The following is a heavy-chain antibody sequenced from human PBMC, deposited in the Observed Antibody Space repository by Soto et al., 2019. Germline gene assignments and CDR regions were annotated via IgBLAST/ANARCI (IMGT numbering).Heavy chain of an antibody. D-gene: IGHD1-1*01. CDR2: ISGSGGST. Sequence: GGSLRLSCAASGFTFSSYAMSWVRQAPGKGLEWVSAISGSGGSTYYADSVKGRFTISRDNSKNTLYLQMNSLRAEDTAVYYCAKGLEPQVGYYYYYYMDVWGKGTTVTVSS. CDR3: AKGLEPQVGYYYYYYMDV. J-gene: IGHJ6*03. V-gene: IGHV3-23*01. CDR1: GFTFSSYA.